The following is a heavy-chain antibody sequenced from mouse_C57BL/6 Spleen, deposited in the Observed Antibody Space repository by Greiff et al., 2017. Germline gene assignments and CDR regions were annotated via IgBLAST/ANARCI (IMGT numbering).Heavy chain of an antibody. J-gene: IGHJ2*01. CDR1: GYTFTDYY. D-gene: IGHD1-1*01. CDR2: INPYNGGT. Sequence: VQLQQSGPVLVKPGASVKMSCKASGYTFTDYYMNWVKQSHGKSLEWIGVINPYNGGTSYNQKFKGKATLTVDKSSSTAYMELNSLTSEDSAVYYCARWGTTVVPYFDYWGQGTTLTVSS. CDR3: ARWGTTVVPYFDY. V-gene: IGHV1-19*01.